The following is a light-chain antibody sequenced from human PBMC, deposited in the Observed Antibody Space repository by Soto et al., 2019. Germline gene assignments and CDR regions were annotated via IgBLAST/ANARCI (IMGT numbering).Light chain of an antibody. J-gene: IGLJ3*02. CDR3: QSYDNSLRAWV. Sequence: QSVLTQPPSVSGAPGQRVTISCTGRSSNIGANFDVHWYQHLPGTPPKLLIYQDSNRPSGVPDRFSGSKSGTSASLAITGLQAEDEADYYCQSYDNSLRAWVFGGGTKVTVL. V-gene: IGLV1-40*01. CDR2: QDS. CDR1: SSNIGANFD.